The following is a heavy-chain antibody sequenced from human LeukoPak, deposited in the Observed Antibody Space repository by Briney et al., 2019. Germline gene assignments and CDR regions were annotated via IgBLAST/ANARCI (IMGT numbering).Heavy chain of an antibody. Sequence: ASVKVSCKASGYTFTSYGISWVRQAPGQGLEWMGWIKGYNGDTNYAQKFQGRVTMTTDTSTSTAYMGLRSLRSDDTAVYYCARVYGDYSPNRFDPWGQGTLVTVSS. CDR2: IKGYNGDT. CDR3: ARVYGDYSPNRFDP. CDR1: GYTFTSYG. D-gene: IGHD4-17*01. V-gene: IGHV1-18*01. J-gene: IGHJ5*02.